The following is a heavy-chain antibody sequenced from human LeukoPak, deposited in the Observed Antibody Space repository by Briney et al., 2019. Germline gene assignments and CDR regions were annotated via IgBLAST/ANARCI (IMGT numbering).Heavy chain of an antibody. Sequence: GGSLRLSCAASGFTFSRYSMNWVRQAPGKGLEWVSSISSSSSYIYYADSVKGRFTISRDNAKNSLYLQMNSLRAEDTAVYYCARDNQLVRAFDIWGQGTMVTVSS. V-gene: IGHV3-21*01. J-gene: IGHJ3*02. CDR1: GFTFSRYS. CDR2: ISSSSSYI. D-gene: IGHD6-6*01. CDR3: ARDNQLVRAFDI.